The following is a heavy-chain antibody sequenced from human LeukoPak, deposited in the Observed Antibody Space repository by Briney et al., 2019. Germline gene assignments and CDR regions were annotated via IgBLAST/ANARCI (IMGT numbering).Heavy chain of an antibody. CDR1: GGSISSYY. J-gene: IGHJ4*02. D-gene: IGHD2-2*03. CDR3: AGGYCSSPSCYGRTPFDH. V-gene: IGHV4-59*08. CDR2: IYYSGST. Sequence: PSETLSLTCTVSGGSISSYYWSWIRQPPGKGLEWIGYIYYSGSTNYNPSLKSRVTISVDTSKNQFSLRLNSVTAADTAVYYCAGGYCSSPSCYGRTPFDHWGQGTLVTVSS.